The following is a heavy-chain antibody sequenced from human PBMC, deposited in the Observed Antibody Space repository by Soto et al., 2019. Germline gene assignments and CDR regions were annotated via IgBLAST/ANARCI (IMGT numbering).Heavy chain of an antibody. Sequence: GGSLRLSCAASGFTFSSYAMSWVRQAPGKGLEWVSAISGSGGSTYYADSVKGRFTISRDNSKNTLYLQMNSLRAEDTAVYYCAKLYGSGSYRGYYYYMDVWGKGTTVTVSS. V-gene: IGHV3-23*01. J-gene: IGHJ6*03. D-gene: IGHD3-10*01. CDR2: ISGSGGST. CDR1: GFTFSSYA. CDR3: AKLYGSGSYRGYYYYMDV.